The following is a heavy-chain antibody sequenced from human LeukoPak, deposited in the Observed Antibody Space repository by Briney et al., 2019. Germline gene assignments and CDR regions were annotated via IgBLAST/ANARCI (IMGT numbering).Heavy chain of an antibody. Sequence: GGSLRLSCAASGFTFSDYYMSWIRQAPGKGLEWVSYISSSGTTIYYADSVKGRFTISRDNAKNSLYLQMNSLRAEDTAVYYCASLGEQWLVQYLDYWGQGTLVTVSS. CDR1: GFTFSDYY. V-gene: IGHV3-11*01. CDR2: ISSSGTTI. J-gene: IGHJ4*02. D-gene: IGHD6-19*01. CDR3: ASLGEQWLVQYLDY.